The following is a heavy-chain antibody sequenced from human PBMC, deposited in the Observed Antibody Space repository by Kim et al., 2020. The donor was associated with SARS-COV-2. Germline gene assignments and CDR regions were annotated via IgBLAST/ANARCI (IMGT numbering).Heavy chain of an antibody. J-gene: IGHJ5*02. CDR1: GFTFSSYD. D-gene: IGHD6-13*01. Sequence: GGSLRLSCAPSGFTFSSYDMHWVRQAPGKGLEWVALISCDGSNKYYVDSVKGRFTIFSDNSNNTQYLQINSLRTEDTADFYGARGGDSSSWLNWFDAWGQGTLVTVSS. CDR2: ISCDGSNK. CDR3: ARGGDSSSWLNWFDA. V-gene: IGHV3-30*03.